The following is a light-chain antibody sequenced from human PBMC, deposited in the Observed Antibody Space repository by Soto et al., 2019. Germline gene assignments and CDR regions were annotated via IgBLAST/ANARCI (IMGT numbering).Light chain of an antibody. CDR1: QDISTA. Sequence: AIQFTQSPSSLSASVGDRVTITCRASQDISTALAWYQQKPGKPPKVLIYGASTLENGVPSRFIGSGSGTDFTLTISSLLPEDFATYYCHQFNNPITFGQGTRLEIK. CDR3: HQFNNPIT. CDR2: GAS. V-gene: IGKV1D-13*01. J-gene: IGKJ5*01.